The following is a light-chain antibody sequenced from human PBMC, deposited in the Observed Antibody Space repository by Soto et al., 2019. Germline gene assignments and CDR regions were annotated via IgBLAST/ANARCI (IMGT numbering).Light chain of an antibody. V-gene: IGKV1-39*01. CDR1: QSISSY. CDR3: QQSYSTPYT. CDR2: AAS. Sequence: DIQMTQSPSSLSASVGDRVTITCRASQSISSYLNWYQQKPRKAPKLLIYAASSLQSGVPSRFSGSGSGTDFTLTISSLQPEDFATYYCQQSYSTPYTCGQGTKLEIK. J-gene: IGKJ2*01.